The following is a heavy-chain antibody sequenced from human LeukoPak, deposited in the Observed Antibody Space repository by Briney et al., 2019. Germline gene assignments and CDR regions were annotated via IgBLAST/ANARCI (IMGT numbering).Heavy chain of an antibody. J-gene: IGHJ4*02. Sequence: PGGSLRLSCSASGFTFSGYAMHWVRQAPGKGLEYVSGIPSNGGTTYYADSVKGRFTTSRDNSKNTLYLQMSSLRAEDTAVYFCVRGRVVVTATFDCWGQGTLITVSS. V-gene: IGHV3-64D*06. CDR2: IPSNGGTT. D-gene: IGHD2-21*02. CDR1: GFTFSGYA. CDR3: VRGRVVVTATFDC.